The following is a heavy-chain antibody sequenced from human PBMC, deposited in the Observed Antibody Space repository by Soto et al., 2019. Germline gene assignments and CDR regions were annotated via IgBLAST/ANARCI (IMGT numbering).Heavy chain of an antibody. CDR1: GGSVSSGSYY. CDR3: ARAGYDFWSGYSTGYYYGMDV. CDR2: IYYSGST. J-gene: IGHJ6*02. V-gene: IGHV4-61*01. D-gene: IGHD3-3*01. Sequence: SETLSLTCTVSGGSVSSGSYYWSWIRQPPGKGLEWIGYIYYSGSTNYNPSLKSRVTISVDTSKNQSSLKLSSVTAADTAVYYCARAGYDFWSGYSTGYYYGMDVWGQGTTVTVSS.